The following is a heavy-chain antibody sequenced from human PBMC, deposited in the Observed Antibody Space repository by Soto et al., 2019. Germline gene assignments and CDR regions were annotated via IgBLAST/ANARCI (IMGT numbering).Heavy chain of an antibody. V-gene: IGHV4-31*03. CDR1: GASMTSGSYY. CDR2: TPYTGLS. Sequence: QVQLRESGPGLVKPSQTLSLICTVSGASMTSGSYYWTWIRQHPVRGLEWIGYTPYTGLSYVNPSLQMRVSTSKETSKNLFSRKLTSVTSADSAMYYFSAQRVAQGQYEDYWGKGTLVTVSS. CDR3: SAQRVAQGQYEDY. J-gene: IGHJ4*02. D-gene: IGHD3-10*01.